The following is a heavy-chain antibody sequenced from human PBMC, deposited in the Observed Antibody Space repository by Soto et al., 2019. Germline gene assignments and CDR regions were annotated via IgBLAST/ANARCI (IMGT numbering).Heavy chain of an antibody. J-gene: IGHJ6*02. CDR1: GDSVSSTSAT. V-gene: IGHV6-1*01. D-gene: IGHD2-15*01. Sequence: PSQTLSLTCAISGDSVSSTSATWNWIRQSPSRGLEWLGRTYCRSKCYDEYAVSVRSRITINPDTSKNHFSLQVNSVTPEDTAFFYCERKTTKGYSSPGLDVWGHGTTVPVSS. CDR2: TYCRSKCYD. CDR3: ERKTTKGYSSPGLDV.